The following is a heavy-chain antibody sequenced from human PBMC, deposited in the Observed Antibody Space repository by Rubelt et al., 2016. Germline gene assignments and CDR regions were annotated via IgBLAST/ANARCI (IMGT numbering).Heavy chain of an antibody. D-gene: IGHD3-22*01. CDR3: TTSLTMIVVVNHFDY. V-gene: IGHV3-15*01. J-gene: IGHJ4*02. Sequence: VRQAPGKGLEWVGRIKSKTDGGTTDYAAPVKGRFTISRDDSKTTLYLQMNSLKTEDTAVYYCTTSLTMIVVVNHFDYWGQGTLVTVSS. CDR2: IKSKTDGGTT.